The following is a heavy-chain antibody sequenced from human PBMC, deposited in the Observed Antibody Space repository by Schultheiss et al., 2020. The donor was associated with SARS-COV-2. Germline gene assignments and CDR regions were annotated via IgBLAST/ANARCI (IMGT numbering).Heavy chain of an antibody. V-gene: IGHV3-23*01. Sequence: GGSLRLSCAASGFTLINYAMSWVRQAPGKGLEWVSAISGSGGTTYYADSVKGRFTISRDNAKNSLYLQMNSLRAEDTAVYYCARGHSSGYYNYFDYWGQGTLVTVSS. CDR3: ARGHSSGYYNYFDY. D-gene: IGHD3-22*01. CDR2: ISGSGGTT. CDR1: GFTLINYA. J-gene: IGHJ4*02.